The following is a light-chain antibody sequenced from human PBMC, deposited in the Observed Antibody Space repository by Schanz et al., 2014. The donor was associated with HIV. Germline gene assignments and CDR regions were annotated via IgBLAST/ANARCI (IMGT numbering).Light chain of an antibody. CDR2: GAS. J-gene: IGKJ3*01. CDR1: QSVSSN. CDR3: QQYGSS. V-gene: IGKV3-15*01. Sequence: EIVMTQSPATLSVSPGERATLSCRASQSVSSNLAWYQQKPGQAPRLLIYGASTRATGIPARFSGSGSGTDFTLTISRLEPEDFAVYYCQQYGSSFGPGTKVDIK.